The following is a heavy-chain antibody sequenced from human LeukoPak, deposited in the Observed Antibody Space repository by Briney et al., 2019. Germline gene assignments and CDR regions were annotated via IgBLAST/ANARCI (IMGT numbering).Heavy chain of an antibody. CDR3: ARRGVGSSNMDV. D-gene: IGHD6-6*01. CDR2: ISSSSSYI. CDR1: GFTFSSYS. J-gene: IGHJ6*02. V-gene: IGHV3-21*04. Sequence: GGSLRLSCAASGFTFSSYSMNWVRQAPGKGLEWVSSISSSSSYIYYADSVKGRFTISRDNAKTSLYLQMNSLRAEDTAVYYCARRGVGSSNMDVWGQGTTVTVSS.